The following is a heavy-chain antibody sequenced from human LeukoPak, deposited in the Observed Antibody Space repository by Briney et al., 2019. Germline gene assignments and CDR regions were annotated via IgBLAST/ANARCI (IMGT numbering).Heavy chain of an antibody. J-gene: IGHJ4*02. V-gene: IGHV1-69*01. CDR2: IIPIFGTA. CDR1: GGTFSSYA. D-gene: IGHD1-26*01. Sequence: SVKVSCKASGGTFSSYAISWVRQAPGQGLEWMGGIIPIFGTANYAQKFQGRMTISADGSANITYLELTGLTPDDTALYYCARGSSGSHTLDDWGQGTLV. CDR3: ARGSSGSHTLDD.